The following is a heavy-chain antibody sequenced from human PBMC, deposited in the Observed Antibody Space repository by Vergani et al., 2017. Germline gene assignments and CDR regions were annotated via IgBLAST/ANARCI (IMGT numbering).Heavy chain of an antibody. Sequence: QVQLQESGPGLVKPSETLSLTCAVSGASISNYYWSWIRQPPGKGLEWIGYIYYSGSTNYNPSLKSRVTISVDTSKNQFSLKLSSVTAADTAVYYCARDHSSGWVDYWGQGTLVTVSS. D-gene: IGHD6-19*01. CDR1: GASISNYY. CDR3: ARDHSSGWVDY. J-gene: IGHJ4*02. V-gene: IGHV4-59*01. CDR2: IYYSGST.